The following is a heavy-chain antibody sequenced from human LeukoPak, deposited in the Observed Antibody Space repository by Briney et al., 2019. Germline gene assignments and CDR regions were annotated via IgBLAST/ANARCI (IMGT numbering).Heavy chain of an antibody. CDR1: GFTFSRDW. CDR3: ARDRRYGMDV. Sequence: GGFLRLSCAASGFTFSRDWMHWVRQAPGKGLAWVSHINSDGSSTSYADSVKGRFTISRDNAKNTLYLQMNSLRAEDTAVYYCARDRRYGMDVWGEGTTATVSS. J-gene: IGHJ6*04. V-gene: IGHV3-74*01. CDR2: INSDGSST.